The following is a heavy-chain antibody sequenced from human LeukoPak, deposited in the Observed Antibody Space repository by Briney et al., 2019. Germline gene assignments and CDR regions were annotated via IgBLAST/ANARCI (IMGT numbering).Heavy chain of an antibody. J-gene: IGHJ4*02. CDR1: GGSISSYY. Sequence: SETLSLTCTVSGGSISSYYWSWIRQPPGKGLEWIGYIYYSGSTNYNPSLKSRVTISVDTSKNQFSLKLSSVTAADTAVYYCARVDFWSGYPYWGQGTLVTVS. V-gene: IGHV4-59*01. D-gene: IGHD3-3*01. CDR2: IYYSGST. CDR3: ARVDFWSGYPY.